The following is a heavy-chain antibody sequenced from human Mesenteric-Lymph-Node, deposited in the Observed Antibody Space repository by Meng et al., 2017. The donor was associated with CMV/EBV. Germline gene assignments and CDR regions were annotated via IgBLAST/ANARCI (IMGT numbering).Heavy chain of an antibody. CDR3: AKILGVGATHYFDY. V-gene: IGHV3-21*04. CDR2: ISSSSSYI. J-gene: IGHJ4*02. CDR1: GFTFSSYS. D-gene: IGHD1-26*01. Sequence: GGSLRLSCAASGFTFSSYSMNWVRQAPGKGLEWVSSISSSSSYIYYADSVKGRFTISRDNAKNSLYLQMNSLRAEDTAVYYCAKILGVGATHYFDYWGQGTLVTVSS.